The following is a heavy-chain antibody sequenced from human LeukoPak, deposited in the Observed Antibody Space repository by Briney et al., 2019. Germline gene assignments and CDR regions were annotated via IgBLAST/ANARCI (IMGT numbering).Heavy chain of an antibody. J-gene: IGHJ4*02. CDR1: GFTVSSNY. V-gene: IGHV3-66*01. CDR3: ARIFSSSWYIDY. Sequence: GGSLRLSRAASGFTVSSNYMSWVRQAPGKGLEWVSVIYSGGSTYYADSVKGRFTISRDNSKNTLYLQMNSLRAEDTAVYYCARIFSSSWYIDYWGQGTLVTVSS. D-gene: IGHD6-13*01. CDR2: IYSGGST.